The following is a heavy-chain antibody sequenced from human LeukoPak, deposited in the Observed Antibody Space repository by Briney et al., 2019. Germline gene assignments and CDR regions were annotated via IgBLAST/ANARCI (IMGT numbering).Heavy chain of an antibody. CDR3: ARGNSRSLLPYYFDY. J-gene: IGHJ4*02. CDR2: IIPIFATA. Sequence: ASVKVSCKASGGTFSSYAISWVRQAPGQGLEWMGGIIPIFATANYAQKFQGRVTITAGESTSTAFMELSSLRSEDTAVYYCARGNSRSLLPYYFDYWGQGTLVTVSS. V-gene: IGHV1-69*13. D-gene: IGHD2-21*01. CDR1: GGTFSSYA.